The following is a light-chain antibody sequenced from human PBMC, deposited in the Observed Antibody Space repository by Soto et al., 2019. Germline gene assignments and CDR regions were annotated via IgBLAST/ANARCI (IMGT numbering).Light chain of an antibody. J-gene: IGKJ1*01. CDR1: QTVTDY. CDR3: HQTYSTPQT. Sequence: DIQMTQSPSSLSASVVDRVTITCRAGQTVTDYLNWYQHKPGKAPKLLTYSASTLQSRVPSRFSGSGSGTDFTLTITSLQPEDFGTYYCHQTYSTPQTFGQGTKVDIK. CDR2: SAS. V-gene: IGKV1-39*01.